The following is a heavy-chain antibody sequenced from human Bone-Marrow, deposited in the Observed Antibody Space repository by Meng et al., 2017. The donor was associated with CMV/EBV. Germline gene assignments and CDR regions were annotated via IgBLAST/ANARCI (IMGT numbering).Heavy chain of an antibody. J-gene: IGHJ6*02. Sequence: GESLKISCAASGFTFSSCGMHWVRQAPGKGLEWVAFIRYDGSNKYYADSVKGRFTISRDNSKNTLYLQMNSLRAEDTAVYYCAKVALTWIQLWLKPGYYYGMDVWGQGTTVTVSS. D-gene: IGHD5-18*01. V-gene: IGHV3-30*02. CDR1: GFTFSSCG. CDR3: AKVALTWIQLWLKPGYYYGMDV. CDR2: IRYDGSNK.